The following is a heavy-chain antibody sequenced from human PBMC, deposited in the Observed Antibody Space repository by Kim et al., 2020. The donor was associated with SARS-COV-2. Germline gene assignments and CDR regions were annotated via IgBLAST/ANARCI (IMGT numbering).Heavy chain of an antibody. D-gene: IGHD6-6*01. CDR3: ARDLVRQLDTTGRAY. CDR2: INPNSGGT. CDR1: GYTFTGYY. Sequence: ASVKVSCKASGYTFTGYYMHWVRQAPGQGLEWMGWINPNSGGTNYAQKFQGRVTMTRDTSISTAYMELSRLRSDDTAVYYCARDLVRQLDTTGRAYWGQGTLVTVSS. J-gene: IGHJ4*02. V-gene: IGHV1-2*02.